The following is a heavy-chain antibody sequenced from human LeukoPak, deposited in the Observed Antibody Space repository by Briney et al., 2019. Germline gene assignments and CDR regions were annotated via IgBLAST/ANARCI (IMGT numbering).Heavy chain of an antibody. Sequence: SVKVSCKASGGTFSSYAISWVRQAPGQGLEWMGGIIPIFGTANYAQKFQGRVTITADESTSTAYMELSSLRSEDTAVYYCARETYYDFWSGPPSDAFDIWGQGTMVTVSS. D-gene: IGHD3-3*01. CDR3: ARETYYDFWSGPPSDAFDI. CDR2: IIPIFGTA. J-gene: IGHJ3*02. V-gene: IGHV1-69*13. CDR1: GGTFSSYA.